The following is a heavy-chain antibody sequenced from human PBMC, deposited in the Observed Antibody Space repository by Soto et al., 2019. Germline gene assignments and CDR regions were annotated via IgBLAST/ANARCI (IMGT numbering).Heavy chain of an antibody. Sequence: GGSLRLSCAASGFTFSSYGMHWVRQAPGKGLEWVAVISYDGSNKYYADSVKGRFTISRDNSKNTLYLQMNSLRAEDTAVYYCAKGSDIVVVVAAAFDYWGQGTLVNVSS. D-gene: IGHD2-15*01. V-gene: IGHV3-30*18. CDR1: GFTFSSYG. CDR3: AKGSDIVVVVAAAFDY. J-gene: IGHJ4*02. CDR2: ISYDGSNK.